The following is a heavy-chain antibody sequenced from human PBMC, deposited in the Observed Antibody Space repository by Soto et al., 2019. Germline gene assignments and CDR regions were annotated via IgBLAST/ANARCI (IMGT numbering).Heavy chain of an antibody. Sequence: EVQLVESGGGLVQPGGSLRLSCAASGFTFSSYWMSWVRQAPGKGLEWVANIKQDGSEKYYVDSVKGRFTISRDNAKNSLYLQMKSLRAEDTAVYYCARDLGYSYGNNYFDYWGQGTLVTVSS. CDR3: ARDLGYSYGNNYFDY. CDR1: GFTFSSYW. J-gene: IGHJ4*02. CDR2: IKQDGSEK. D-gene: IGHD5-18*01. V-gene: IGHV3-7*01.